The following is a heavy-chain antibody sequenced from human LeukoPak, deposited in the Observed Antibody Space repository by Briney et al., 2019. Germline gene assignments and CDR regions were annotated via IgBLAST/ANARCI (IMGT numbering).Heavy chain of an antibody. D-gene: IGHD3-22*01. J-gene: IGHJ4*02. CDR1: GYTFTSYD. CDR3: ARLFLDRSSGYYFVESAPGYFDY. Sequence: EASVKVSCKASGYTFTSYDINWVRQATGQGLEWMGWMNPNSGNTGYAQKFQGRVTMTRNTSISTAYMELSSLRSDDTAVYYCARLFLDRSSGYYFVESAPGYFDYWGQGTLVTVSS. CDR2: MNPNSGNT. V-gene: IGHV1-8*01.